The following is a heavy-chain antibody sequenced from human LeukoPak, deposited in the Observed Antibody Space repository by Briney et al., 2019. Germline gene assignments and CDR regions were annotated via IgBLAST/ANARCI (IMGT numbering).Heavy chain of an antibody. CDR2: LSYDGNNK. CDR3: AKAPEYCSGSGGSCYPFDN. J-gene: IGHJ4*02. Sequence: GGSLRLSCAASGFIFRTYGMHWVRQAPGKGLEWVAVLSYDGNNKYYTDSVKGRVTIYRDNSKNTLYLQMNSLRAEDTAVYYCAKAPEYCSGSGGSCYPFDNWGQGSLVTVSS. D-gene: IGHD2-15*01. CDR1: GFIFRTYG. V-gene: IGHV3-30*18.